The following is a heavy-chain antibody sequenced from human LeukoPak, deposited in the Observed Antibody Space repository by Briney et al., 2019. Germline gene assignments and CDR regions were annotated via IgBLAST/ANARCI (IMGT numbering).Heavy chain of an antibody. D-gene: IGHD3-22*01. V-gene: IGHV3-21*01. J-gene: IGHJ4*02. CDR3: ARETYYDTSGLDY. CDR2: ISSSSSYK. CDR1: GFTFSSYS. Sequence: PGGSLRLSCAASGFTFSSYSMNWVRQAPGKGLEWVSSISSSSSYKSHADSVKGRFTISRDNAKNSLYLQMNSLRAEDTAVYYCARETYYDTSGLDYWGQGTLVTVSS.